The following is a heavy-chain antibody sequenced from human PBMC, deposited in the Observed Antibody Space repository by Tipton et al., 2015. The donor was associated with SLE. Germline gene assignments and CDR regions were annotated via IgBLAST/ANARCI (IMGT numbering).Heavy chain of an antibody. CDR2: VFSGGTT. V-gene: IGHV4-31*03. CDR3: ARYFYDSSGVCLFDF. D-gene: IGHD3-22*01. Sequence: TLSLTCTVSSGSVSTGPYYWSWIRQHPGKGLEWIGYVFSGGTTYYNPSLKGRLSILLDTSKKQLSLKLSSVTSADTAMYYCARYFYDSSGVCLFDFWGQGTPVTFSS. J-gene: IGHJ4*02. CDR1: SGSVSTGPYY.